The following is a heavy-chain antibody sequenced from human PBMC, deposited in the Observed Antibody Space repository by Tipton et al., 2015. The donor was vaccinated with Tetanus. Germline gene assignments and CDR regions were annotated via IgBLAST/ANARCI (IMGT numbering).Heavy chain of an antibody. V-gene: IGHV1-69*06. CDR3: AAGGVTTMGGAFDY. CDR1: GGTFSSYA. CDR2: IIPIFGTA. J-gene: IGHJ4*02. D-gene: IGHD4-23*01. Sequence: QLVQSGAEVKKPGSSVKVSCKASGGTFSSYAISWVRQAPGQGLEWMGGIIPIFGTANYAQKFQGRVTITADKSTSTAYMGLSSLRSEDTAVYYCAAGGVTTMGGAFDYWGQGTLVTVSS.